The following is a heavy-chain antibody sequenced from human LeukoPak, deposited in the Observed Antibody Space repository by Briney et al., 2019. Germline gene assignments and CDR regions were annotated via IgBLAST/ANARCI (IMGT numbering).Heavy chain of an antibody. J-gene: IGHJ4*02. CDR1: GFTFSNYW. CDR3: ARGGPDY. CDR2: ISYDGSNK. V-gene: IGHV3-30*03. Sequence: GGSLRLSCAACGFTFSNYWMHWVRQAPGKGLEWVAVISYDGSNKYYADSVKGRFTISRDNSKNTLYLQMNSLRAEDTAVYYCARGGPDYWGQGTLVTVSS.